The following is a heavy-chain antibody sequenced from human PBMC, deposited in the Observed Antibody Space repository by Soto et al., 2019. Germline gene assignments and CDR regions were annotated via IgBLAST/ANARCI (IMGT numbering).Heavy chain of an antibody. CDR1: GYTFTSYA. CDR2: INAGNGNT. D-gene: IGHD6-19*01. Sequence: ASVKVSCKASGYTFTSYAMHWVRQAPGQRLEWMGWINAGNGNTKYSQKFQGRVTITRDTSASTAYMELSSLRSEDTAVYYCARGDYSSGWPYYFDYWGQGTLVTVSS. V-gene: IGHV1-3*01. J-gene: IGHJ4*02. CDR3: ARGDYSSGWPYYFDY.